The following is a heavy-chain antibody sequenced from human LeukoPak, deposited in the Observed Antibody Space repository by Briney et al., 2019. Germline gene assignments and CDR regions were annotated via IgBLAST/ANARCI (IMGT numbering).Heavy chain of an antibody. D-gene: IGHD4-11*01. J-gene: IGHJ4*02. CDR2: IYTTGRT. V-gene: IGHV4-61*02. CDR1: GGSISSGDYY. Sequence: SETLSLTCTVSGGSISSGDYYWGWVRQPGGRGLEWLGRIYTTGRTNYNTSRESRVTMSEETSKKQFSLKRRSVDAADTAVYYCARMHTYSNYRPFDYWGQGTLVTVSS. CDR3: ARMHTYSNYRPFDY.